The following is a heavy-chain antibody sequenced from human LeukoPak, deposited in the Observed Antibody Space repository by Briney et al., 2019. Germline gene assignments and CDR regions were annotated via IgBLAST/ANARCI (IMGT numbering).Heavy chain of an antibody. V-gene: IGHV3-20*04. D-gene: IGHD6-13*01. CDR1: GFTFDDNG. CDR3: ARDSSSWYVSEL. CDR2: INWNGGST. J-gene: IGHJ1*01. Sequence: GGSLRLSCAASGFTFDDNGMSWVRKPPGKGMDWASGINWNGGSTGYADSVKGRLTNSRDNAKNALDLQMNSLRAEDTALYYCARDSSSWYVSELWGQGTLVSVSS.